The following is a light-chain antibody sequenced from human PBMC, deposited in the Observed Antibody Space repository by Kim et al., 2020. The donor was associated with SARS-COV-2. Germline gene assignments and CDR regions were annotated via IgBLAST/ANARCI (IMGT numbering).Light chain of an antibody. CDR3: HVWDSRSYQGI. CDR1: NIGDEG. Sequence: PGKTAWITGGVNNIGDEGVHWYQQMPGQAPLLVIYFDSVRPSGIPERFSGSSSGGTATLTISSVEAGDQADYYCHVWDSRSYQGIFGGGTQLTVL. J-gene: IGLJ2*01. V-gene: IGLV3-21*04. CDR2: FDS.